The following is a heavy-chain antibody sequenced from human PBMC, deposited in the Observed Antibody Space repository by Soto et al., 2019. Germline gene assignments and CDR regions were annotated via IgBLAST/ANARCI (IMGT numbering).Heavy chain of an antibody. CDR2: MNSDGSST. J-gene: IGHJ4*02. V-gene: IGHV3-74*01. Sequence: EVQLVESGGGLVQPGGSLRLSCAASGFTFSSYWMHWVRQAPGKGLVWVSRMNSDGSSTSYADSVKGRFTISRDNAKNTPYLQMNSLKTEDTAVYYYATDLGTGYWGQGTLVTVSS. CDR1: GFTFSSYW. D-gene: IGHD7-27*01. CDR3: ATDLGTGY.